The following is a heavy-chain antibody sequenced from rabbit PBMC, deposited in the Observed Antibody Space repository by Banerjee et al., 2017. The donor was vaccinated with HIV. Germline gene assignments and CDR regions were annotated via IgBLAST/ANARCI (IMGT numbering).Heavy chain of an antibody. V-gene: IGHV1S45*01. CDR3: ARSHDSSGWAMDL. CDR1: GFSFSSSYW. D-gene: IGHD6-1*01. CDR2: IHAGSSGST. J-gene: IGHJ4*01. Sequence: QEQLEESGGDLVKPEGSLTLTCTASGFSFSSSYWICWVRQAPGKGLEWIACIHAGSSGSTWYASWAKGRFTISKASSTTVTLEMTSLTAADTATYFCARSHDSSGWAMDLWGPGTLVTVS.